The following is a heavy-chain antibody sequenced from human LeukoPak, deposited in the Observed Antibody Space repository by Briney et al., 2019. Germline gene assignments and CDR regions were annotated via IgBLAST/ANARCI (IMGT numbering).Heavy chain of an antibody. V-gene: IGHV4-30-2*01. CDR3: ARGRRHYYYYGMDV. J-gene: IGHJ6*02. CDR1: GGSISSGGYY. CDR2: INHSGST. Sequence: SQTLSLTCTVSGGSISSGGYYWSWIRQPPGKGLEWIGEINHSGSTNYNPSLKSRVTISVDTSKNQFSLKLSSVTAADTAVYYCARGRRHYYYYGMDVWGQGTTVTVPS.